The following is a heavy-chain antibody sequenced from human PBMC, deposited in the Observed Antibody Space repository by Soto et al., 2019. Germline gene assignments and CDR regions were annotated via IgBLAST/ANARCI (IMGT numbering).Heavy chain of an antibody. CDR1: GFTFSSYA. CDR3: AKDVPGELLPTGFDP. V-gene: IGHV3-23*01. D-gene: IGHD1-26*01. CDR2: ISGGGSST. J-gene: IGHJ5*02. Sequence: EVQLLESGGGLVQPGGSWRLSCAASGFTFSSYAMSWVRQAPGKGLEWVSAISGGGSSTYYADSVKGRLTISRDNSKNTLYLQTNSLRAEDTAVYYCAKDVPGELLPTGFDPWGQGTLVTVSS.